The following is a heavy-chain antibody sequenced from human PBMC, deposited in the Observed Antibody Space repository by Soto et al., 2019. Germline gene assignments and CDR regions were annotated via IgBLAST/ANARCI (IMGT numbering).Heavy chain of an antibody. CDR2: IGTTDGT. J-gene: IGHJ4*02. CDR3: TRERSYCTADKCFFDY. D-gene: IGHD2-8*02. V-gene: IGHV3-13*01. CDR1: GFTFRTYD. Sequence: GGSLRLSCAASGFTFRTYDMHCVRQVPGKGLEWVSGIGTTDGTYYPDSVKGRFTISRDDAKNSLFLQMNNLRTEDTAVYYCTRERSYCTADKCFFDYWGRGTLVTVSS.